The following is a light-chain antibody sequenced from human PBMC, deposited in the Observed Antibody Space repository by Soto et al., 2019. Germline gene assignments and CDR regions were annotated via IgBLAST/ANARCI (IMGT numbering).Light chain of an antibody. Sequence: LTQPPGTLSLSPGESATLSCRGSQSISSNHLAWYQQTPGQAPRLRIYGASSRATGIPDRFSVSGSGTDLNLTISSLEPENFAVYYGQQYGSSPWTCGQGTKVDI. J-gene: IGKJ1*01. CDR1: QSISSNH. CDR3: QQYGSSPWT. CDR2: GAS. V-gene: IGKV3-20*01.